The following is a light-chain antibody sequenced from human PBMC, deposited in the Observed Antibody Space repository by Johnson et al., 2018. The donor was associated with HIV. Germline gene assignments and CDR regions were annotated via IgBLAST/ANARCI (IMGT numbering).Light chain of an antibody. V-gene: IGLV1-51*01. CDR1: YSNIGSNY. CDR2: DND. J-gene: IGLJ1*01. Sequence: QLVLTQPPSVSAPPGQEVTISCSVSYSNIGSNYVSWYQQLPGTAPKLLIYDNDKRPSGIPDRFSGSQSGTSATLGITGLQTVDDADYFFGTWDCSLVYVFGTRTNVTVL. CDR3: GTWDCSLVYV.